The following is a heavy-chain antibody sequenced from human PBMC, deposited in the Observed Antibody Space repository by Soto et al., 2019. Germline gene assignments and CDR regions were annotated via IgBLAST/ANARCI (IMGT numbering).Heavy chain of an antibody. CDR1: GFTFSSYA. V-gene: IGHV3-23*01. J-gene: IGHJ6*03. Sequence: EVQLLESGGGLVQPGGSLRLSCAASGFTFSSYAMSWVRQAPGKGLEWVSAISGSGGSKYYADSVKGRFTISRDNSNYTLYLQMNSLRAEDTAVYYCAKSGGIVVVPAVYYYYYMDVWGKVTTVTVSS. CDR3: AKSGGIVVVPAVYYYYYMDV. D-gene: IGHD2-2*01. CDR2: ISGSGGSK.